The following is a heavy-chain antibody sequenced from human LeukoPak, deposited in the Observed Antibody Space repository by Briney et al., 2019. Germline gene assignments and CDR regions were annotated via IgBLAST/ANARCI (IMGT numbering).Heavy chain of an antibody. CDR3: ARLGVVAATFDY. D-gene: IGHD2-15*01. J-gene: IGHJ4*02. CDR2: IYYSGST. V-gene: IGHV4-59*08. CDR1: GGSISSYY. Sequence: SETLSLTCTVSGGSISSYYWSWIRQPPGKGLEWIGHIYYSGSTNYNPSLKSRVTISVDTSKNQFSLKLSSVTAADTAVYYCARLGVVAATFDYWGQGTLVTVSS.